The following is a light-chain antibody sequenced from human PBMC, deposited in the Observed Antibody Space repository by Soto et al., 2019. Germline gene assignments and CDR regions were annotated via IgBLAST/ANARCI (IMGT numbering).Light chain of an antibody. CDR1: QSISSW. Sequence: DIQMTQSPSTLSASVGDRVTITCRSSQSISSWLAWYQQKPGKAPKLLIYDASSLESGVPSRFIGSGSGTEVTLTISSLQPDDFATYYCQQYNSYPGTFGQGTKVEIK. J-gene: IGKJ1*01. V-gene: IGKV1-5*01. CDR2: DAS. CDR3: QQYNSYPGT.